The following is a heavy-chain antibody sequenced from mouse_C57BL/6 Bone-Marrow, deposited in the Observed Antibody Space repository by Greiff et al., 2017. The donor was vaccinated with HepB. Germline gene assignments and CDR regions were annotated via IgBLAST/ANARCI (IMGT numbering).Heavy chain of an antibody. D-gene: IGHD2-1*01. CDR3: TGGNYVDYFDY. CDR2: IDPETGGT. J-gene: IGHJ2*01. CDR1: GYTFTDYE. Sequence: QVTLKVSGAELVRPGASVTLSCKASGYTFTDYEMHWVKQTPVHGLEWIGAIDPETGGTAYNQKFKGKAILTADKSSSTAYMELRSLTSEDSAVYYCTGGNYVDYFDYWGQGTTLTVSS. V-gene: IGHV1-15*01.